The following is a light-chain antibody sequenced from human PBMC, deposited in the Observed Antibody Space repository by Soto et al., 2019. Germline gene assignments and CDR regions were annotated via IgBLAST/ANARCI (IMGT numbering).Light chain of an antibody. CDR1: QRLLHSNGYKY. Sequence: DIVMTQSPLSLHVTPGEPASISCRSRQRLLHSNGYKYLDWSLQQPGQSPQLLIYLGSNLSSGGPDRLSGSGSGTDFTLKISRVEDEDVGVYYCRQALHNPRTFGQGTKLEIK. CDR2: LGS. CDR3: RQALHNPRT. V-gene: IGKV2-28*01. J-gene: IGKJ2*01.